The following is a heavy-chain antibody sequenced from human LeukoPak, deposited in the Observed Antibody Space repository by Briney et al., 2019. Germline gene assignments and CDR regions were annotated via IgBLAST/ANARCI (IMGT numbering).Heavy chain of an antibody. Sequence: SETLSLTCTVSGGSISSGGYYWSWIRQPPGKGLEWVGYIYHSGSTYYNPSLKSRVTISVDRSKNQFSPKLSSVTAADTAVYYCARLGSGYDLPYYFDYWGQGTLVTVSS. V-gene: IGHV4-30-2*01. J-gene: IGHJ4*02. CDR3: ARLGSGYDLPYYFDY. D-gene: IGHD5-12*01. CDR1: GGSISSGGYY. CDR2: IYHSGST.